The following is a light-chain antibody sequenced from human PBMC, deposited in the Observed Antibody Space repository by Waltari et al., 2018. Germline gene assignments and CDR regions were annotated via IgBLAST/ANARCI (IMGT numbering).Light chain of an antibody. V-gene: IGLV2-14*03. J-gene: IGLJ2*01. CDR2: DVS. Sequence: QSALTQPASVSGSPGQSITISCIGTSSDVGGYNYFSWYQQHTGKAPKVMIYDVSNRPSGVSNRFSGSKSGNTASLTISGLQAEDEADYYCSSYTSGNTVIFGGGTKLTVL. CDR1: SSDVGGYNY. CDR3: SSYTSGNTVI.